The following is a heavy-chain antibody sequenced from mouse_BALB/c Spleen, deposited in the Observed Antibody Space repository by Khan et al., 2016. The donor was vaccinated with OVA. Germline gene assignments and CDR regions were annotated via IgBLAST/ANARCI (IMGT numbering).Heavy chain of an antibody. CDR1: GYTFTTAG. D-gene: IGHD1-2*01. Sequence: QVQLQQSGPELKKPGETVRISCKASGYTFTTAGIQWVQKMPGKGLKWIGWINTHSGLPNYAEDSKGRFAFSLATSASTAYLQISNLKSEETATYCCAREDYYGYGFAYWGQGTLVTVSA. V-gene: IGHV9-4*02. J-gene: IGHJ3*01. CDR2: INTHSGLP. CDR3: AREDYYGYGFAY.